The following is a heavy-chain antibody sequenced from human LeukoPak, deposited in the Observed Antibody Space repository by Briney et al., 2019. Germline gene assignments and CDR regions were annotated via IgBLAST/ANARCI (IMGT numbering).Heavy chain of an antibody. CDR1: GGSFSRYY. V-gene: IGHV4-34*01. D-gene: IGHD5-24*01. J-gene: IGHJ4*03. CDR3: ARGATISETGYFDF. Sequence: PSETLSLTCAVHGGSFSRYYWSWIRQSPGKGLEWIAEIDHRGDTNYNPSVKSRVTMSVDTSKNQFSLRVRSLSAADTAVYYCARGATISETGYFDFWGQGTLFTVSS. CDR2: IDHRGDT.